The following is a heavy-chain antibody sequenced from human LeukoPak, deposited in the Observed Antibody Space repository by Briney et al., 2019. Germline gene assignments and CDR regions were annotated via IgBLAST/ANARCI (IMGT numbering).Heavy chain of an antibody. CDR3: ARGRATSSGPRGMDV. J-gene: IGHJ6*04. CDR1: GFTFTNHI. D-gene: IGHD2-2*01. V-gene: IGHV3-30-3*01. Sequence: GGSLRLSCAASGFTFTNHIMHWVRQAPGKGLEWVASIATDGSQTFYRGSVKGRFTISRDNSENKLYLQMNSLRAGDTAVYYCARGRATSSGPRGMDVWGKGTTVTVSS. CDR2: IATDGSQT.